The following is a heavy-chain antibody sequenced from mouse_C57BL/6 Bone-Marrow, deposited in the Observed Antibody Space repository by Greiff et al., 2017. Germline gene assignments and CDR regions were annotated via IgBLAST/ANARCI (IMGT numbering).Heavy chain of an antibody. J-gene: IGHJ3*01. CDR2: ISNLAYSI. D-gene: IGHD2-4*01. CDR1: GFTFSDYG. V-gene: IGHV5-15*01. Sequence: EVHLVESGGGLVQPGGSLKLSCAASGFTFSDYGMAWVRQAPRQGHEWVGFISNLAYSIYYEDTVTGRFTISRENAKNTLYLERSSLRSEDTAMYYCARRDYDEGFAYWGQGTLVTVSA. CDR3: ARRDYDEGFAY.